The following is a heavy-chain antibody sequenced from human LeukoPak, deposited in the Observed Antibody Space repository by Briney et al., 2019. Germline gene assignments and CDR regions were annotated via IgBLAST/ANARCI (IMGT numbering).Heavy chain of an antibody. CDR1: GFTFSSYG. V-gene: IGHV3-23*03. J-gene: IGHJ5*02. Sequence: GGTLRLSCAASGFTFSSYGMSWVRQAPGKGLEWVSVIYRAGNTYYADSVKGRFTISRDNSKNTVYLQMNSLRAEDTAVYYCAAFSYAGNAGGSVGPWGQGTLVTVSS. CDR3: AAFSYAGNAGGSVGP. CDR2: IYRAGNT. D-gene: IGHD4-23*01.